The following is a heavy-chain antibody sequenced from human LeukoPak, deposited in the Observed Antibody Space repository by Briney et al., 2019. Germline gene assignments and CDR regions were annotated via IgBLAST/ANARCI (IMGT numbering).Heavy chain of an antibody. V-gene: IGHV4-61*01. CDR2: IYYSGST. CDR1: GGSVSSGSYY. J-gene: IGHJ4*02. CDR3: ARGGPYYYDSSGYFYFDY. D-gene: IGHD3-22*01. Sequence: SETLSLTCTVSGGSVSSGSYYWSWIRQPPGKGLKWIGYIYYSGSTNYNPSLKSRVTISVDTSKNQFSLKLSSVTAADTAVYYCARGGPYYYDSSGYFYFDYWGQGTLVTVSS.